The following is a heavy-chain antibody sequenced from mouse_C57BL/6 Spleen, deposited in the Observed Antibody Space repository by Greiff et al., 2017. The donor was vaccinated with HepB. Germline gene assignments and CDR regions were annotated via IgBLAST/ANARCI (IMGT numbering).Heavy chain of an antibody. D-gene: IGHD1-1*01. V-gene: IGHV1-9*01. J-gene: IGHJ4*01. CDR2: ILPGSGST. CDR1: GYTFTGYW. CDR3: AREGRGTVVDYYAMDY. Sequence: QVQLQQSGAELMKPGASVKLSCKATGYTFTGYWIEWVKQRPGHGLEWIGEILPGSGSTNYNEKFKGKATFTADTSSNTAYMQLSSLTTEDSAIYYCAREGRGTVVDYYAMDYWGQGTSVTVSS.